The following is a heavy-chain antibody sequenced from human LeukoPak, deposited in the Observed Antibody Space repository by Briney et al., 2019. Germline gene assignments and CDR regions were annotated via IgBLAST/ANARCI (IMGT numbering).Heavy chain of an antibody. CDR1: GGSISSGSYY. Sequence: SETLSLTCTVSGGSISSGSYYWSWIRQPAGKGLEWIGRIYTSGSTNYNPSLKSRVTISVDTSKNQFSLKLSSVTAADTAVYYCAMNYYDSSGYPYYFDYWGQGTLVTVSS. J-gene: IGHJ4*02. D-gene: IGHD3-22*01. CDR2: IYTSGST. CDR3: AMNYYDSSGYPYYFDY. V-gene: IGHV4-61*02.